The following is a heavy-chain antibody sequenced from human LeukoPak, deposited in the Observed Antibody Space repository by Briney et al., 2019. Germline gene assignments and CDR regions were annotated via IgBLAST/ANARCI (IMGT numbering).Heavy chain of an antibody. V-gene: IGHV3-48*01. CDR2: IRSSSDTI. D-gene: IGHD3-16*01. CDR1: GFTFSSYS. Sequence: GGSLRLSCAASGFTFSSYSMNWVRQAPGKGLEWVSYIRSSSDTIYYADSVKGRFTISRHDSRNTLYLQMNNLRTDDTAVYYCAGGSVFDYWGQGILVTVSS. CDR3: AGGSVFDY. J-gene: IGHJ4*02.